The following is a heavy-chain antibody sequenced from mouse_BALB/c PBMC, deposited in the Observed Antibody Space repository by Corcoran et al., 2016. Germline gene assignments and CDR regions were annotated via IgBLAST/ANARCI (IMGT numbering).Heavy chain of an antibody. CDR2: ILPGSGST. V-gene: IGHV1-9*01. CDR1: GYTFSSYW. J-gene: IGHJ4*01. CDR3: ARGLLRYAMDY. D-gene: IGHD1-1*01. Sequence: QVQLQQSGAELMKPGASVKISCKATGYTFSSYWIEWVKQRPGHGLEWIGEILPGSGSTNYNEKFKGKATFTADTSSNTAYMQLSSLTSEDSAVYYCARGLLRYAMDYWGQRTSVTVSS.